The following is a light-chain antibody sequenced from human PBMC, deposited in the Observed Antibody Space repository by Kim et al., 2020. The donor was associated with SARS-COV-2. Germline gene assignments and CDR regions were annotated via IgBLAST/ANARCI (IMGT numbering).Light chain of an antibody. CDR3: QQYHYLPLT. Sequence: DIQMTQSPPSLSASVGDRVTITCQASQDIRKSLNWFQQRPGKAPKLLLYDASDLETGVPSRFSGSGSGTYFSFTIDSLQPDDFATYYCQQYHYLPLTFGGGTKLEI. CDR2: DAS. J-gene: IGKJ4*01. V-gene: IGKV1-33*01. CDR1: QDIRKS.